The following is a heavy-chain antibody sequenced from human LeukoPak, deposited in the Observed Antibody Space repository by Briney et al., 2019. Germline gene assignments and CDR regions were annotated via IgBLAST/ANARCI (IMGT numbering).Heavy chain of an antibody. CDR2: IYYSGST. V-gene: IGHV4-39*01. CDR1: GGSINSSSYY. J-gene: IGHJ4*02. D-gene: IGHD1-14*01. Sequence: TSETLSRTCTVSGGSINSSSYYWGWIRQPPGKGLEWIGSIYYSGSTYYNPSLKSRVTISVDTSKNQFSLKLSSVTAADTAVYYCARNLWYWGQGTLVTVSS. CDR3: ARNLWY.